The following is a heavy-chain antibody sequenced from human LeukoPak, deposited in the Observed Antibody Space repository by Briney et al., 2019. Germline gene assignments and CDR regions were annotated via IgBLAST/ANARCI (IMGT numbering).Heavy chain of an antibody. CDR1: RFTFGDYS. Sequence: HSGGSLRLSCTASRFTFGDYSMSWVRPDPGKGLEWVGFIRSKAYGGTTEYAASVKGRFTTSRDDSKSIAYLQMNSLKSEDTAIYYCTRPHDYSGQATLVTVSS. CDR3: TRPHDY. J-gene: IGHJ4*02. CDR2: IRSKAYGGTT. V-gene: IGHV3-49*04.